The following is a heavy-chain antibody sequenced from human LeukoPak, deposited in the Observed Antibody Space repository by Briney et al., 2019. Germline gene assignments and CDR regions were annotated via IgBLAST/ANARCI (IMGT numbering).Heavy chain of an antibody. V-gene: IGHV3-7*01. Sequence: GGSLRLSCAASGFTFSGYWMSWVRQAPGKGLEWVANIKQDGSEKYYVDSVKGRFTISRDNAKNSLYLQMNSLRAEDTAVYYCARSVVGYYFDYWGQGTLVTVSS. CDR2: IKQDGSEK. J-gene: IGHJ4*02. CDR3: ARSVVGYYFDY. D-gene: IGHD1-26*01. CDR1: GFTFSGYW.